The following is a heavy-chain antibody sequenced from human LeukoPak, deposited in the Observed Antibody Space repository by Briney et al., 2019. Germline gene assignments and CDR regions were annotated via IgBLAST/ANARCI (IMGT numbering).Heavy chain of an antibody. V-gene: IGHV1-8*01. J-gene: IGHJ6*03. CDR1: GYSFTNFD. Sequence: ASVTVSFKSSGYSFTNFDINWVRQATGQGLEGMGWMNPNSGNKGYAQKFQGRVTMTMNTSITTAYMELSGLRSEDTAVYYCARGPQWRGDYYYMDVWGRGTTVTVSS. CDR2: MNPNSGNK. CDR3: ARGPQWRGDYYYMDV. D-gene: IGHD6-19*01.